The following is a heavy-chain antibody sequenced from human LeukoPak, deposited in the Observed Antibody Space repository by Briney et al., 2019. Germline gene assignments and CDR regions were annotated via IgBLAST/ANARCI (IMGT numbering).Heavy chain of an antibody. D-gene: IGHD5-12*01. Sequence: GASVKVSCKASGGTFSSYAISWVRQAPGQGLEWMGGIIPIFGTANYAQKFQGRVTITADKSTSTAYMELSSLRSEDTAVYYCARGSSDIVATPYFDYWGQGTLVTVSS. V-gene: IGHV1-69*06. J-gene: IGHJ4*02. CDR3: ARGSSDIVATPYFDY. CDR1: GGTFSSYA. CDR2: IIPIFGTA.